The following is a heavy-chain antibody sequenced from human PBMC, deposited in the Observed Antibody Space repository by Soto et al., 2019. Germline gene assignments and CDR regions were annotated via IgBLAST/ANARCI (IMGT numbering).Heavy chain of an antibody. CDR2: IFPIFGTA. CDR1: GGSFNRHT. V-gene: IGHV1-69*01. Sequence: QVQLVQSGAEVRKPGSSVRVSCKASGGSFNRHTISWVRQAPGQGLEWMGGIFPIFGTANHAQKFQGRVTIVADESTSTVYMELSSLRSDDTAIYYCARGWGYDSTAYYYAYWGQGTLVIVSS. CDR3: ARGWGYDSTAYYYAY. D-gene: IGHD3-22*01. J-gene: IGHJ4*02.